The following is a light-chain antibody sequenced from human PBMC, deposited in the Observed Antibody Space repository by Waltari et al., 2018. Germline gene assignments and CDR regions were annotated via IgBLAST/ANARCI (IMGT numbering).Light chain of an antibody. V-gene: IGKV3-15*01. CDR3: QHYNKLPLT. Sequence: EIVMTQSPAILSVSPGEGATLSCRASQSVGSSLAGYQQKPGQAPRLLSFGASTRATGIPARFSGSGSGTEFTLSITSLQSEDSALYFCQHYNKLPLTFGGGTKVEIK. CDR2: GAS. J-gene: IGKJ4*01. CDR1: QSVGSS.